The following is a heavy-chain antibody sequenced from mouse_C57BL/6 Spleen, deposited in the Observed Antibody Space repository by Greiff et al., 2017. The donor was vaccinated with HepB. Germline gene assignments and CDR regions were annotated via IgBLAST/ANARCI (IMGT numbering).Heavy chain of an antibody. CDR2: IYPRDGSN. D-gene: IGHD2-5*01. CDR1: GYTFTDHT. V-gene: IGHV1-78*01. J-gene: IGHJ4*01. CDR3: ARGSKFYYYAMDY. Sequence: VQLQESDAELVKPGASVKISCKVSGYTFTDHTIHWMKQRPEQGLEWIGYIYPRDGSNKYNEKFKGNATLTADKSSSTAYMQLNSLTSEDSAVYFCARGSKFYYYAMDYWGQGTSVTVSS.